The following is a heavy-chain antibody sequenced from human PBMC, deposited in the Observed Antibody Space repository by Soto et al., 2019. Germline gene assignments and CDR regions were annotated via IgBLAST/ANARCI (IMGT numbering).Heavy chain of an antibody. CDR1: RFTFSNYH. Sequence: GGSLRLSCAASRFTFSNYHLTWVRQSPGKGLEWVSSISGSGSDTYYADSVKGRFTISRDNSKHTLYLQTNSPRAEYTAVYYCTKDSPGRFYYCGQGTLFTVSS. CDR2: ISGSGSDT. J-gene: IGHJ4*02. V-gene: IGHV3-23*01. CDR3: TKDSPGRFYY.